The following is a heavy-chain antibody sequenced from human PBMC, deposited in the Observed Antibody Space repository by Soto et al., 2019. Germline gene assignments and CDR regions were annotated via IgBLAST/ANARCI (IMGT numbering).Heavy chain of an antibody. CDR2: IVPIVDTS. V-gene: IGHV1-69*13. CDR1: GGTFSSYA. Sequence: ASVKVSCKTSGGTFSSYAISWVRQAPGQGLEWMGGIVPIVDTSTYAQKFQGRVTITADESTSTVYMELSSLRSEDTAVYYCARALAAAGTLVRWELLTFDHWGQGTLVTVSS. J-gene: IGHJ4*02. D-gene: IGHD6-13*01. CDR3: ARALAAAGTLVRWELLTFDH.